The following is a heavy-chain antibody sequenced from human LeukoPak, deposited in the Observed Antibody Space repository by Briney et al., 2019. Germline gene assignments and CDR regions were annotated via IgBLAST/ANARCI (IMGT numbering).Heavy chain of an antibody. Sequence: PGGSLRLSCAASGFTFSSYWMHWVRQAPGKGPVWISHISSGDGTNIGYADSVKGRFTISRVNAKNTLYLQMNSLGVEDTAVYYCTRTTGQRCFDCWGQGTQVTVSS. CDR2: ISSGDGTNI. D-gene: IGHD4-11*01. V-gene: IGHV3-74*01. J-gene: IGHJ4*02. CDR1: GFTFSSYW. CDR3: TRTTGQRCFDC.